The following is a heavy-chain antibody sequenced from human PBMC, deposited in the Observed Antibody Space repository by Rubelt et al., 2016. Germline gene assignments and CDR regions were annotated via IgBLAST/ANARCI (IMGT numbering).Heavy chain of an antibody. J-gene: IGHJ6*03. V-gene: IGHV3-21*01. CDR2: VSRYDGKT. Sequence: GGSLRLSCGASGFTFPSYAMNWVRQAPGKGLEWVSAVSRYDGKTYYADSVKGRFTISRDNAKNSLYLQMNSLRAEDTAVYYCARDRRGYCSSTSCSTGYYYYYMDVWGKGTTVTVSS. D-gene: IGHD2-2*01. CDR3: ARDRRGYCSSTSCSTGYYYYYMDV. CDR1: GFTFPSYA.